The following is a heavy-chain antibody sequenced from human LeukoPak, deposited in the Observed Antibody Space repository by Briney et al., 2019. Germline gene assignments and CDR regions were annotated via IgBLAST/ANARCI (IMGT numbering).Heavy chain of an antibody. CDR3: ATERGIAAPGPLDY. CDR2: INQDGSKK. CDR1: GFTFSRDW. D-gene: IGHD6-13*01. Sequence: GGSLRLSCAASGFTFSRDWMNWVRQAPGKTLEWVANINQDGSKKNYVDSVKGRFTISRDNAKNSLYLQMNSLRAEDTAVYYCATERGIAAPGPLDYWGQGTLVTVSS. J-gene: IGHJ4*02. V-gene: IGHV3-7*03.